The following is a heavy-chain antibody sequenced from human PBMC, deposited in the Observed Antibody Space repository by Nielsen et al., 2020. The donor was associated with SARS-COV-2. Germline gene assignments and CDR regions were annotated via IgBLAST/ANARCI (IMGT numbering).Heavy chain of an antibody. CDR2: ISNNGVST. V-gene: IGHV3-11*03. CDR1: GFIFEDFF. CDR3: ARYSFGGAGSCYY. Sequence: GGSLRLSCTASGFIFEDFFMSWIRQAPGKGLEWISDISNNGVSTNYADSVKGRFTVSRDNARNSLYLHMRSLRVADTAVYYCARYSFGGAGSCYYWGQGALVTVSS. D-gene: IGHD3-10*01. J-gene: IGHJ4*02.